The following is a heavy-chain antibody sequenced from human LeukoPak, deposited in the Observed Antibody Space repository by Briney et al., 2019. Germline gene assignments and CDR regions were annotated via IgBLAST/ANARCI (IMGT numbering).Heavy chain of an antibody. Sequence: PGGSLRLSCAASGFTFSGSAMHWVRQASGKGLEWVGRIRSKANSYATAYAASVKGRFTISRDDSKNTAYLQMNSLKTEDTAVYYCTARPLYCSGGSCYSARNSYGMDVWGQGTTVTVSS. CDR2: IRSKANSYAT. V-gene: IGHV3-73*01. D-gene: IGHD2-15*01. J-gene: IGHJ6*02. CDR1: GFTFSGSA. CDR3: TARPLYCSGGSCYSARNSYGMDV.